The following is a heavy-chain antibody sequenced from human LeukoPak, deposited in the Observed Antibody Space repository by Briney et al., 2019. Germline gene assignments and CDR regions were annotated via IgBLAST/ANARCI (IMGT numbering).Heavy chain of an antibody. Sequence: GGSLRLSCAGSGFTFNLAWMGWVRQAPGKGLEWVARIKTKADGPSEYATPVQGRFIISRDDSQNMVYLQMSSLRSDDTAVYYCVWSSTWDKRFYLDQWGQGTLVTVSS. CDR1: GFTFNLAW. CDR2: IKTKADGPS. CDR3: VWSSTWDKRFYLDQ. D-gene: IGHD6-6*01. V-gene: IGHV3-15*01. J-gene: IGHJ4*02.